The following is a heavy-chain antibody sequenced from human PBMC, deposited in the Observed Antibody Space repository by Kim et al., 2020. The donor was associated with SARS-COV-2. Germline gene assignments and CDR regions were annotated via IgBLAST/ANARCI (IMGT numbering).Heavy chain of an antibody. J-gene: IGHJ5*02. D-gene: IGHD2-15*01. CDR2: TWHDGSND. V-gene: IGHV3-33*08. CDR1: GFRFSNYG. CDR3: AGDTGYCDGSSCGQAQLSNWFDL. Sequence: GGSLRLSCAASGFRFSNYGMHWVRQAPGKGLEWVAATWHDGSNDYYTDSVKGRFTISRDDSKNTLYLQMNSLRAEDTAVYYCAGDTGYCDGSSCGQAQLSNWFDLGGQGTLVTVSS.